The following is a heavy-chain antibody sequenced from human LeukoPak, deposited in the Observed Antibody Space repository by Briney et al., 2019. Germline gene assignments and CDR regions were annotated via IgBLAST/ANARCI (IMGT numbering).Heavy chain of an antibody. Sequence: GRSLRLSCAASGFTFASYAMHWVRLAPGKGLEWVAVQSSDGSDKFYAASGRGRFTISRDNSKHTLFLQMSSLRAEDTAVYYCARVLTTKQLLFDAFDVWGQGTMVTVSS. CDR2: QSSDGSDK. CDR1: GFTFASYA. V-gene: IGHV3-30*15. D-gene: IGHD6-6*01. J-gene: IGHJ3*01. CDR3: ARVLTTKQLLFDAFDV.